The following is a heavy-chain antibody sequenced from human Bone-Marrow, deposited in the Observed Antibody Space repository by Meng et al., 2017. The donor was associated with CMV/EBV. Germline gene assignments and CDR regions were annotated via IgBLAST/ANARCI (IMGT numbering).Heavy chain of an antibody. V-gene: IGHV3-30*02. J-gene: IGHJ4*02. Sequence: GESLKISCAASGFTFSSYGMHWVRQAPGKGLEWVTFIQYDGSNKYYADSVKGRFTISRDNSKNTLYLQMNSLRAEDTAVYYCAKASQHDYRCFDYWGQGTLATVSS. CDR2: IQYDGSNK. D-gene: IGHD4-11*01. CDR1: GFTFSSYG. CDR3: AKASQHDYRCFDY.